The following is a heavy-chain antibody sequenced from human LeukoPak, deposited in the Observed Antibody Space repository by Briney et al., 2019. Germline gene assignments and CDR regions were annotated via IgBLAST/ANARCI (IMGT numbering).Heavy chain of an antibody. V-gene: IGHV3-20*04. CDR3: ARDYFGSPSALDY. J-gene: IGHJ4*02. Sequence: GGSLRLSCAASRFSFSSYGMHWVRQAPGKGLEWVSGINWNGGSTGYADSVKGRFTISRDNAKNSLYLQMNSLRAEDTALYYCARDYFGSPSALDYWGQGTLVTVSS. CDR1: RFSFSSYG. CDR2: INWNGGST. D-gene: IGHD1-26*01.